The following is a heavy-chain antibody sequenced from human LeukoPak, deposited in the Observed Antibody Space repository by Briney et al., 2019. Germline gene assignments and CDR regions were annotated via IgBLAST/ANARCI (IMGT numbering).Heavy chain of an antibody. CDR3: ARDTVFGVIIGPRMDV. V-gene: IGHV3-23*01. D-gene: IGHD3-3*01. J-gene: IGHJ4*02. CDR1: GFTLSNYA. Sequence: PGGSLRLSCAASGFTLSNYAMSWVRQAPGQGLEWVSSMSGSGSSRYHADSVKGRFTISRDNSKNTLYLQMNSLRAGDTAKYYCARDTVFGVIIGPRMDVWGQGTLVTVSS. CDR2: MSGSGSSR.